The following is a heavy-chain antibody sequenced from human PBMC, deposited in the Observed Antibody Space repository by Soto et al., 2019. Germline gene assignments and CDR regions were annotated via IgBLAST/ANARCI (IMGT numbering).Heavy chain of an antibody. CDR3: ARSDIVVVPAAMAYGMDD. CDR1: GFTFSSYG. Sequence: QVQLVESGGGVVQPGRSLRLSCAASGFTFSSYGMHWVRQAPGKGLEWVAVIWYDGSNKYYADSVKGRFTISRDNSKNTLYLQMNSLRAEDTAVYYCARSDIVVVPAAMAYGMDDWGQGTTVTVSS. D-gene: IGHD2-2*01. J-gene: IGHJ6*02. CDR2: IWYDGSNK. V-gene: IGHV3-33*01.